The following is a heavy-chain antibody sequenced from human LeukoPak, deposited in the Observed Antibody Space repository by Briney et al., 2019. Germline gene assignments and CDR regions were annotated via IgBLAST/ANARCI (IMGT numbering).Heavy chain of an antibody. CDR1: RGTFSSYA. CDR2: IIPIFGPA. J-gene: IGHJ5*02. Sequence: SVEVSCKASRGTFSSYAISWVRQAPGQGREWMGGIIPIFGPANYAQKSQGRVTITTDESTSTAYMELGSRRSEDTAVYYCGRGDKNVEMATWGQGTLVTVSS. D-gene: IGHD5-24*01. CDR3: GRGDKNVEMAT. V-gene: IGHV1-69*05.